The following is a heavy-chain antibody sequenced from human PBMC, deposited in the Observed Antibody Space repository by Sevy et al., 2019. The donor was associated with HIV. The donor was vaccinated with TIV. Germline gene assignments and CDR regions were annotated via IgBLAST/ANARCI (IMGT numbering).Heavy chain of an antibody. D-gene: IGHD6-13*01. J-gene: IGHJ4*02. CDR3: AGGHRATAGRALDY. V-gene: IGHV4-59*13. CDR1: GGSISSYY. CDR2: IYYSGST. Sequence: SETLSLTCTVSGGSISSYYWSWIRQSPGKGLEWIGHIYYSGSTNYNPPLKSRVTISVDTSKNQSSLKLSSVTAADTAMYYCAGGHRATAGRALDYWGQGTLVTVSS.